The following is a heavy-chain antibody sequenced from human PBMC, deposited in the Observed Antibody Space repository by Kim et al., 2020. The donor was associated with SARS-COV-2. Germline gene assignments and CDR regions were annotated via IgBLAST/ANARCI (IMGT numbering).Heavy chain of an antibody. CDR2: ISYDGSNK. J-gene: IGHJ6*02. CDR1: GFTFSSYG. Sequence: GGSLSLSCAASGFTFSSYGMHWVRQAPGKGLEWVAVISYDGSNKYYADSVKGRFTISRDNSKNTLYLQMNSLRAEDTAVYYCARETVIAAAGYYYYYGMDVWGQGTTVTVSS. D-gene: IGHD6-13*01. V-gene: IGHV3-33*05. CDR3: ARETVIAAAGYYYYYGMDV.